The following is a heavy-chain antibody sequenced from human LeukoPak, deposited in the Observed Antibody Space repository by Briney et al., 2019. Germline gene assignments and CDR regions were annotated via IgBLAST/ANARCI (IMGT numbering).Heavy chain of an antibody. D-gene: IGHD3-16*02. CDR1: GGSISSSSYY. CDR3: ARGAFMITFGGVIVDPPYPINWFDP. J-gene: IGHJ5*02. CDR2: IYYSGST. V-gene: IGHV4-39*07. Sequence: SETLSLTCTVSGGSISSSSYYWGWIRQPPGKGLEWIGSIYYSGSTYYNPSLKSRVTISVDTSKNQFSLKLSSVTAADTAVYYCARGAFMITFGGVIVDPPYPINWFDPWGQGTLVTVPS.